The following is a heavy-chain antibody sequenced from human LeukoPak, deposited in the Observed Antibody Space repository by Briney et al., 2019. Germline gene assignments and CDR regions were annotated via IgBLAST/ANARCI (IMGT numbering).Heavy chain of an antibody. CDR3: ARQVWCYDRSAFDI. Sequence: SETLSLTFTVPGGSISSYDWSWIRQPPGKGLEWVGYLYYGESTNYNPSLKSRVTISVDTSKNKFSLKLSSVTAADTAVYFCARQVWCYDRSAFDIWGQGTMVTVSS. CDR2: LYYGEST. D-gene: IGHD3-22*01. J-gene: IGHJ3*02. CDR1: GGSISSYD. V-gene: IGHV4-59*08.